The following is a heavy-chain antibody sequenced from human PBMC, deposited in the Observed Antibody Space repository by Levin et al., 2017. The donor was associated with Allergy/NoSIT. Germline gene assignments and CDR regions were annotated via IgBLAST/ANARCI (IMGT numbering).Heavy chain of an antibody. V-gene: IGHV3-23*01. CDR3: ARDLYDSSGFYYYGLDV. D-gene: IGHD3-22*01. Sequence: GGSLRLSCAASGFTFDTSAMSWVRQAPGKGLEWVSTVSKSGTSPFYADSVKGRFIISRDNFKNTLYLQMNSLRAEDTAVYYCARDLYDSSGFYYYGLDVRGRGTTATVSS. CDR2: VSKSGTSP. J-gene: IGHJ6*02. CDR1: GFTFDTSA.